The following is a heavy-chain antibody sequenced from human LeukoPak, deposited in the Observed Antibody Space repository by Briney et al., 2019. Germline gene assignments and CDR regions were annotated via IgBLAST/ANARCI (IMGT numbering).Heavy chain of an antibody. CDR3: ARGYSSSWSHQYYFDY. J-gene: IGHJ4*02. CDR2: IIPIFGTA. V-gene: IGHV1-69*05. CDR1: GGTFSSYA. Sequence: EASVKVSCKASGGTFSSYAISWVRQAPGQGLEWMGGIIPIFGTANYAQKFQGRVTMTRDMSTSTVYMELSSLRSEDTAVYYCARGYSSSWSHQYYFDYWGQGTLVTVSA. D-gene: IGHD6-13*01.